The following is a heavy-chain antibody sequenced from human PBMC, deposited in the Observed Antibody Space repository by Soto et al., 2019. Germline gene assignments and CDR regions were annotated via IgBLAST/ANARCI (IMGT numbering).Heavy chain of an antibody. CDR1: GFTFSNYW. D-gene: IGHD3-16*01. V-gene: IGHV3-74*01. CDR3: ARVVRSGSDAYYYYGMDV. Sequence: PGGSLRLSCAASGFTFSNYWIHWVRQAPGKGLVWVSRINSDGTSTSYADSVKGRFTISRDNAKNTLYLQLNSLRVEDTAVYYCARVVRSGSDAYYYYGMDVCGQVTTVTV. J-gene: IGHJ6*02. CDR2: INSDGTST.